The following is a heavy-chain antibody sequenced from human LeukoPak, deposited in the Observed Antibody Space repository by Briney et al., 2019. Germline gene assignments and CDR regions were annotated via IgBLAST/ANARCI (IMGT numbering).Heavy chain of an antibody. J-gene: IGHJ5*02. V-gene: IGHV4-39*01. CDR3: ARSGAAEGLTHTWFDP. CDR1: GGPISSSNDY. D-gene: IGHD6-13*01. CDR2: IYYSGTT. Sequence: PSETLSVTRTVSGGPISSSNDYWGWVRQPPGKGLEWIGSIYYSGTTYYSPSLKSRVTISVDTSKKQFSLKLTSVTAADTAVYYCARSGAAEGLTHTWFDPYSQGTLVTVSS.